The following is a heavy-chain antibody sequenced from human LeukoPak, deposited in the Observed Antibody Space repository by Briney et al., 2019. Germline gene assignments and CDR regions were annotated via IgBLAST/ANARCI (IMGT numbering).Heavy chain of an antibody. J-gene: IGHJ6*03. CDR2: IYYSGST. V-gene: IGHV4-59*01. D-gene: IGHD6-6*01. Sequence: SETLSLTCTVSGGSISSYYWSWIRQPTGKGPEWIGYIYYSGSTNYNPSLKSRVTISVDTSKNQFSLKLSSVTAADTAVYYCARVRQLVRGRYYYYYMDVWGKGTTVTVSS. CDR3: ARVRQLVRGRYYYYYMDV. CDR1: GGSISSYY.